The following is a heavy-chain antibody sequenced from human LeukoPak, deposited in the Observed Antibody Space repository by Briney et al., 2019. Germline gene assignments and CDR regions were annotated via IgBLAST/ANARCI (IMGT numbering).Heavy chain of an antibody. Sequence: GASVKVSXKASGYTFTSYYMHWVRQAPGQGLEWMRIINPSGGSTSYAQKFQGRVTMTRDTSTSTVYMELSSLRSEDTAVYYCARGGYSGYEGDPGNLVDYWGQGTLVTVSS. D-gene: IGHD5-12*01. J-gene: IGHJ4*02. CDR2: INPSGGST. V-gene: IGHV1-46*01. CDR3: ARGGYSGYEGDPGNLVDY. CDR1: GYTFTSYY.